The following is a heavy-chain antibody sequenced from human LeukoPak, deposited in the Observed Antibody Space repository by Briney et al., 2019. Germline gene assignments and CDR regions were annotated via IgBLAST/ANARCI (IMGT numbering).Heavy chain of an antibody. Sequence: SGTLSLTCAVSGGSISSNNWWSWVRQPPGKGLEWIGEIYPSGSTNYNPSLKSRVTISVDKSKNQFSLKLSSVTAADTAVYYCARDRYYDSGGYLTDYWGQGTLVTVSS. CDR2: IYPSGST. J-gene: IGHJ4*02. CDR1: GGSISSNNW. D-gene: IGHD3-22*01. CDR3: ARDRYYDSGGYLTDY. V-gene: IGHV4-4*02.